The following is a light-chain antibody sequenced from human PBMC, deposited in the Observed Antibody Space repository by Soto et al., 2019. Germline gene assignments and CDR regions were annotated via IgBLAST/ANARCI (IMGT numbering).Light chain of an antibody. CDR3: CSFTPSTTWV. J-gene: IGLJ3*02. Sequence: QSALTQPASVSGSPGQSITISCTATTSDTGAYDLVSWYRQHPDKAPKLLIYEAFKRPSGVYIRFSGSKSGNTASLTISGLHAEYEAYYYCCSFTPSTTWVFGGGTKVTVL. CDR2: EAF. CDR1: TSDTGAYDL. V-gene: IGLV2-23*01.